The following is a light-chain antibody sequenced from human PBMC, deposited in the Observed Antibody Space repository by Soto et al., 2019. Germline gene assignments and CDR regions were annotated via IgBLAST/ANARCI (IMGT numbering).Light chain of an antibody. CDR2: DAS. CDR3: QQRSKWPLT. Sequence: IMLTQSPATLSLSPGDRATLSCRASQSVSGYLAWYQQKPGQVPRLVIYDASNRATGIPARFSGSGSGTDFTLTISSLEPEDFAVYYCQQRSKWPLTFGGGTKVDIK. J-gene: IGKJ4*01. CDR1: QSVSGY. V-gene: IGKV3-11*01.